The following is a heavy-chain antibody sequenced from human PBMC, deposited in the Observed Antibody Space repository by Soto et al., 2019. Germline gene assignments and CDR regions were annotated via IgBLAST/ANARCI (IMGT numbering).Heavy chain of an antibody. CDR3: ASVHGGNSNYYFGMDA. CDR2: ISSSNSI. J-gene: IGHJ6*02. CDR1: GFTFSSYT. Sequence: EMLLVESGGGLVKPGGSLTLSCAASGFTFSSYTMNWVRQAPGKELEWVSSISSSNSIHYADSVKGRFTISRDNAKNSLYLQMNSLRVEDTGVYHCASVHGGNSNYYFGMDAWGQGTTVTVSS. D-gene: IGHD2-21*02. V-gene: IGHV3-21*01.